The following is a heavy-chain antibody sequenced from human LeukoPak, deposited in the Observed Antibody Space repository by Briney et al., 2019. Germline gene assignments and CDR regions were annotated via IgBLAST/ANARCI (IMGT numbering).Heavy chain of an antibody. CDR2: IFHSAKT. J-gene: IGHJ3*02. D-gene: IGHD3-10*01. CDR3: AKSNGYGLVDI. Sequence: SETLSLTCTVSGYSMYSGYYWAWIRQPPGKGLEWIGSIFHSAKTYYNPSLKSRVTISVDASKNQFSLKLNSVTAADTAVYYCAKSNGYGLVDIWGQGTMVTVSS. CDR1: GYSMYSGYY. V-gene: IGHV4-38-2*02.